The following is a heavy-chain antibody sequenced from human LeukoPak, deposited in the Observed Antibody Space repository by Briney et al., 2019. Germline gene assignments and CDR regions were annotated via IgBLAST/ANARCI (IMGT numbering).Heavy chain of an antibody. CDR3: ARVNNYYDSSGFTY. J-gene: IGHJ4*02. CDR1: GGSFSGYY. D-gene: IGHD3-22*01. CDR2: INHSGST. V-gene: IGHV4-34*01. Sequence: SETLSPTCAVYGGSFSGYYWSWIRQPPGKGLEWIGEINHSGSTNYNPSLKSRVTISVDTSKNQFSLKLSSVTAADTAVYYCARVNNYYDSSGFTYWGQGTLVTVSS.